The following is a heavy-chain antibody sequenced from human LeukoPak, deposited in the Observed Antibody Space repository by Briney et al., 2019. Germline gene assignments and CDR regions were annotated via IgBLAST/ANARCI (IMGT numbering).Heavy chain of an antibody. V-gene: IGHV4-38-2*01. D-gene: IGHD3-3*01. CDR2: IYHSGST. J-gene: IGHJ3*02. CDR3: ARRPTYYDFWSGYNGPPVTKEAFDI. Sequence: PSETLSLTCAVSGYSISSGYYWGWIRQPPGKGLEWIGSIYHSGSTYYDPSLKSRVTISVDTSKNQFSLKLSSVTAVDTAVYYCARRPTYYDFWSGYNGPPVTKEAFDIWGQGTMVTVSS. CDR1: GYSISSGYY.